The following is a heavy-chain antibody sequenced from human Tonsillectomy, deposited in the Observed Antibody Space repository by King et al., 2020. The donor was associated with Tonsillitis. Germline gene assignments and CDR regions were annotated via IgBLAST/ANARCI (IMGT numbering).Heavy chain of an antibody. CDR2: IYSGGST. V-gene: IGHV3-66*01. CDR3: ARETRGGFLYDFWGLDAFDI. CDR1: GFTVSSNY. D-gene: IGHD3-3*01. J-gene: IGHJ3*02. Sequence: DVQLVESGGGLVQPGGSLRLSCAASGFTVSSNYMSWVRQAPGKGLEWVSVIYSGGSTYYADSVKGIFTISRENSKNTLYLQMNSLSAEDTAVYYCARETRGGFLYDFWGLDAFDIWGQGTMVTVSS.